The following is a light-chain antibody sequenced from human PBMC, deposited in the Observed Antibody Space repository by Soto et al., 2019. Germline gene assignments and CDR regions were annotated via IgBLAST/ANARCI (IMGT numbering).Light chain of an antibody. CDR3: SSYTRSTTRV. CDR2: EVN. CDR1: SSDVGSYNR. Sequence: QSALTQPPSVSGSPGQSVTISCTGTSSDVGSYNRLSWYQQPPGTAPKLIMYEVNTRPSGVSNRFSGSKSANTASLTISGLQAEDEADYYCSSYTRSTTRVFGGGTKVTVL. V-gene: IGLV2-18*02. J-gene: IGLJ2*01.